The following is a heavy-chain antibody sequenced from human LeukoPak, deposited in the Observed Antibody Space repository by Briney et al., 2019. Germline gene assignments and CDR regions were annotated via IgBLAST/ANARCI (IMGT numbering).Heavy chain of an antibody. CDR3: AKDWAYSGNYYYFDY. Sequence: PGGSPRLSCAASGFTFRNYGMHWVRQAPGKGLEWVAFIRYDGSNKYYADSVKGRFTISRDNSKNTLYLQMSSQRAEDTAVYYCAKDWAYSGNYYYFDYWGQGTLVTVSS. V-gene: IGHV3-30*02. CDR1: GFTFRNYG. J-gene: IGHJ4*02. D-gene: IGHD1-26*01. CDR2: IRYDGSNK.